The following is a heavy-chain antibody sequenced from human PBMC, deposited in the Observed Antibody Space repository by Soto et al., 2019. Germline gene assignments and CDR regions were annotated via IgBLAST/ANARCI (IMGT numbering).Heavy chain of an antibody. D-gene: IGHD4-17*01. CDR3: ASPGDYAPNDPH. V-gene: IGHV4-39*01. CDR2: IYYSGST. J-gene: IGHJ4*02. Sequence: SETLSLTCTVSGGSISSSSYYWGWIRQPPGKGLEWIGSIYYSGSTYYNPSLKSRVTISVDTSKNQFSLKLSSVTAADTAVYYCASPGDYAPNDPHWGQGTLVTVSS. CDR1: GGSISSSSYY.